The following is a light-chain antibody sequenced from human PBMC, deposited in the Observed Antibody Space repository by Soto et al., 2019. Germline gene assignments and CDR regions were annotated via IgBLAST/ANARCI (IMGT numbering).Light chain of an antibody. V-gene: IGLV2-14*01. CDR1: SIDVGGYNY. CDR3: SSYTSSSTLV. J-gene: IGLJ2*01. CDR2: EVS. Sequence: QSALTQPASVSGSPGQSITISCTGTSIDVGGYNYVSWYQHHPGKAPKLVIYEVSNRPSGVSNRFSGSKSGNTASLTISGLQAEDEADYYCSSYTSSSTLVFGGGTKPIVL.